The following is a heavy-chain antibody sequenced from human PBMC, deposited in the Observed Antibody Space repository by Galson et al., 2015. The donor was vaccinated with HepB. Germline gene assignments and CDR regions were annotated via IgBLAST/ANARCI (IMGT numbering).Heavy chain of an antibody. CDR1: GFTFSSYA. V-gene: IGHV3-30*04. CDR3: ARDEGYSYFDY. D-gene: IGHD5-18*01. Sequence: SLRLSCAASGFTFSSYAMHWVRQAPGKGLEWVAVISYDGSNKYYADSVKGRFTISRDNSKNTLYLQMNSLRAEDAAVYYCARDEGYSYFDYWGQGTLVTVSS. CDR2: ISYDGSNK. J-gene: IGHJ4*02.